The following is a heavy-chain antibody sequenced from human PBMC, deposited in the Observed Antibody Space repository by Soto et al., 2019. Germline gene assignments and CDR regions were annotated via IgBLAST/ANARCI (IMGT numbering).Heavy chain of an antibody. D-gene: IGHD4-17*01. J-gene: IGHJ4*02. V-gene: IGHV3-23*01. CDR3: AKDELTVTTWGYHFDY. CDR2: ISGSGGST. Sequence: EVQLLESGGGLVQPGGSLRLSCAASGFTFSSYAMSWVRQAPGKGLEWVSAISGSGGSTYYADSVKGRFTISRDNSKIRLYLQMNSLRAEDNAVYYCAKDELTVTTWGYHFDYWGQGTLVTVSS. CDR1: GFTFSSYA.